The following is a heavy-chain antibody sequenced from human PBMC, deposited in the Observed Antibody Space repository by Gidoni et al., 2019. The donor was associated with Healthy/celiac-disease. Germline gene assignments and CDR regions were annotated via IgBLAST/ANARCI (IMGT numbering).Heavy chain of an antibody. CDR2: IYYSGST. CDR1: GGSISSSSYY. J-gene: IGHJ5*02. CDR3: ASRAAAAGHGGFDP. V-gene: IGHV4-39*01. Sequence: QLQLQESGPGLVKPSETLSLTCTVSGGSISSSSYYWGWIRQPPGKGLEWIGSIYYSGSTYYNPSLKSRVTISVDTSKNQFSLKLSSVTAADTAVYYCASRAAAAGHGGFDPWGQGTLVTVSS. D-gene: IGHD6-13*01.